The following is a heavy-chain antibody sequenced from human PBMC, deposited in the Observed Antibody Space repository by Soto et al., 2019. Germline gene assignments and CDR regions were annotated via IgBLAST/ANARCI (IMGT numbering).Heavy chain of an antibody. CDR1: GGSISSSSYY. CDR2: IYYSGST. Sequence: SETLSLTCTVSGGSISSSSYYWGWIRQPPGKGLEWIGSIYYSGSTYYNPSLKSRVTISVDASKNQFSLKLSSVTAADTAVYYCARGSSWYYYYYYYGMDVWGQGTTVTVSS. J-gene: IGHJ6*02. D-gene: IGHD6-13*01. CDR3: ARGSSWYYYYYYYGMDV. V-gene: IGHV4-39*01.